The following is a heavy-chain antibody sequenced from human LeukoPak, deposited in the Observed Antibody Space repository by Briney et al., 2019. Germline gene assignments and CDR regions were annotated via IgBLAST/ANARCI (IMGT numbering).Heavy chain of an antibody. Sequence: PSETLSLTCSVSGGSISSSSYYWGWIRQSPGKGLEWIGSMYYRGTTYENSSLKSRVTLSIDTSKNPFSLKLTSVTAADTAVYYCVREYSRSVVAGSRPDLWGQGLLVTVSS. V-gene: IGHV4-39*02. J-gene: IGHJ4*02. CDR1: GGSISSSSYY. CDR2: MYYRGTT. CDR3: VREYSRSVVAGSRPDL. D-gene: IGHD2-21*01.